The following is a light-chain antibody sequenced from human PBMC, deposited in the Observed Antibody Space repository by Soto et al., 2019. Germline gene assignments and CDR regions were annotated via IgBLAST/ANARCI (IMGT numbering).Light chain of an antibody. Sequence: EIVLTQSPATLSLSPGERATLSCRASQSVDSSLAWYQQKPGQAPRLLIYDTSNRATGIPARFSGSGSGTDFTLAISSLEPEDFAVYYCQQRNNWPLLWTFGGGTKVEIK. CDR3: QQRNNWPLLWT. V-gene: IGKV3-11*01. CDR2: DTS. CDR1: QSVDSS. J-gene: IGKJ4*01.